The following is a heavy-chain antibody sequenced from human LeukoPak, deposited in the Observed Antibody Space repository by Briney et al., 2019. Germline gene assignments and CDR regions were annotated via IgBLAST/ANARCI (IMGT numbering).Heavy chain of an antibody. J-gene: IGHJ4*02. D-gene: IGHD3-10*01. CDR2: INPNSGGT. Sequence: ASVKVSCKASGYTFTGYYMHWVRQAPGQGLEWMGWINPNSGGTNYAQKFQGRVTTTRDTSISTVYMELSRLRSDDTAVYYCARDSGEVPDYWGQGTLVTVSS. V-gene: IGHV1-2*02. CDR1: GYTFTGYY. CDR3: ARDSGEVPDY.